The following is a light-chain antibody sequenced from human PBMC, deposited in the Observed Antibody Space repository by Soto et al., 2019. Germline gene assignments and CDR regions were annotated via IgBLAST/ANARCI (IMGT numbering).Light chain of an antibody. CDR1: ESVSSSN. Sequence: EIVLTQSPGTLSLSPGERATLSCRASESVSSSNLAWYQQKPGQAPRLLIYGASNRATGIPDRFSGSGSGTDFTLTISSLEPEDFAVYYCQQYGSSPPMYTFGQGTKLEIK. V-gene: IGKV3-20*01. J-gene: IGKJ2*01. CDR2: GAS. CDR3: QQYGSSPPMYT.